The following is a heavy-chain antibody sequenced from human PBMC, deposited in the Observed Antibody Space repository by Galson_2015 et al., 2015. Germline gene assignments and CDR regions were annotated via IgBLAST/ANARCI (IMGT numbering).Heavy chain of an antibody. CDR1: GFTFSSYG. V-gene: IGHV3-33*01. CDR2: IWYDGSNK. J-gene: IGHJ4*02. Sequence: SLRLSCAASGFTFSSYGMHWVRQAPGKGLEWVAVIWYDGSNKYYADSVKGRFTISRDNSKNTLYLQMNSLRAEDTAVYYCARDLVVKVPAALIIDYWGQGTLVTVSS. D-gene: IGHD2-2*01. CDR3: ARDLVVKVPAALIIDY.